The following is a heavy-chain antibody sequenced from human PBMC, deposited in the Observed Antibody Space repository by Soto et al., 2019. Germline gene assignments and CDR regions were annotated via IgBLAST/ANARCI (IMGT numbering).Heavy chain of an antibody. D-gene: IGHD4-17*01. J-gene: IGHJ6*03. Sequence: SETLSLTCTVSGGSISSSSYYWGWIRQPPGKGLEWIGSIYYSGSTYYNPSLKSRATIYVATSKNQFSLKLSSVTAADTALYYCARHYRHDYGDPRGYYYYMDVWGKGTTVTVSS. CDR1: GGSISSSSYY. V-gene: IGHV4-39*01. CDR2: IYYSGST. CDR3: ARHYRHDYGDPRGYYYYMDV.